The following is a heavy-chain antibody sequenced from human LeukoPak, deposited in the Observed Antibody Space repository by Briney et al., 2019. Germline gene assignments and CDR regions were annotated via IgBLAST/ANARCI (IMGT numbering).Heavy chain of an antibody. CDR1: GGSISSSSYY. V-gene: IGHV4-39*01. CDR2: IYYSGST. CDR3: ARHYDILTGYNWFDP. J-gene: IGHJ5*02. D-gene: IGHD3-9*01. Sequence: SETLSLTCTVSGGSISSSSYYWGWIRQPPGKGLEWIGSIYYSGSTYYNPSLKSRVTISVDTSKNQFSLKLSSVTAADTAVYYCARHYDILTGYNWFDPWGQGTLVTVPS.